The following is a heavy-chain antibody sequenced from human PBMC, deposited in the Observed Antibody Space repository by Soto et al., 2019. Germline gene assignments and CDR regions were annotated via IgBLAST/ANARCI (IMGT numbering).Heavy chain of an antibody. V-gene: IGHV3-21*01. CDR2: ISSSSSYI. CDR3: ARSRPVVGTAIRAFDI. J-gene: IGHJ3*02. CDR1: GFTFSSYS. Sequence: GGSLRLSCAASGFTFSSYSMNWVRQAPGKGLEWVSSISSSSSYIYYADSVKGRFTISRDNAKNSLYLQMNSLRAEDTAVYYCARSRPVVGTAIRAFDIWGQGTMVTVSS. D-gene: IGHD2-21*02.